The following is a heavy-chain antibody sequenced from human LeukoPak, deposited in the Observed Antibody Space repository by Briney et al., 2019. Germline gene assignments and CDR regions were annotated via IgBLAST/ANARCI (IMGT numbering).Heavy chain of an antibody. V-gene: IGHV3-33*01. CDR3: ARFSSGSSWSLFDY. J-gene: IGHJ4*02. D-gene: IGHD6-13*01. CDR2: IWYDGSNK. Sequence: GGSLRLSCAASGFTFSTYGMHWVRQAPGKGLEWVAVIWYDGSNKYYADSVKGRLIISRDNSKNTLYLQMNSLRAEDTAVYYCARFSSGSSWSLFDYWGQGTLVIVSS. CDR1: GFTFSTYG.